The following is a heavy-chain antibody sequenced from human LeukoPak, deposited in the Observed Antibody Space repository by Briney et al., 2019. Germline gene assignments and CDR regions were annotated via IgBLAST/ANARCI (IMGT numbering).Heavy chain of an antibody. D-gene: IGHD1-26*01. CDR2: IYYSGST. CDR1: GGSISSGDYY. J-gene: IGHJ4*02. Sequence: PSETLSLTCTVSGGSISSGDYYWSWIRQPPGKGLEWIGYIYYSGSTYYNPSLKSRVTISVDTSENQFSLKLSSVTAADTAVYYCARESAVGATLDYWGQGTLVTVPS. CDR3: ARESAVGATLDY. V-gene: IGHV4-30-4*08.